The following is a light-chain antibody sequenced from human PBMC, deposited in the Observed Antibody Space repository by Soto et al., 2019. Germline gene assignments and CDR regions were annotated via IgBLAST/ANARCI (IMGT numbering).Light chain of an antibody. J-gene: IGKJ3*01. CDR2: DAS. CDR1: QSCSSY. CDR3: QERSTWSFT. V-gene: IGKV3-11*01. Sequence: EIVLTQSPATLSLSPGERATLSCRASQSCSSYLAWYQQKPGQAPRLLRYDASNRATGIPARFSGSGSGAAFTLTISSLAPEDVEVYYCQERSTWSFTFGPGTKGDI.